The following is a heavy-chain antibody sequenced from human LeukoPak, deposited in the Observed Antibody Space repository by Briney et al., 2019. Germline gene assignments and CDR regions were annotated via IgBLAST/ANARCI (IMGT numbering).Heavy chain of an antibody. J-gene: IGHJ4*02. Sequence: GFLKLSWVDSGFNFHNGWMRWVRQAPGEGVELIGRIKSKNDGETTNYAEPVRGRFTISRDDSKSAVYLQMYSLKIEDTAVYYCTTDLGTYYHGSQRLIPIDYWGQGTLVTVSS. V-gene: IGHV3-15*01. CDR1: GFNFHNGW. CDR2: IKSKNDGETT. CDR3: TTDLGTYYHGSQRLIPIDY. D-gene: IGHD3-10*01.